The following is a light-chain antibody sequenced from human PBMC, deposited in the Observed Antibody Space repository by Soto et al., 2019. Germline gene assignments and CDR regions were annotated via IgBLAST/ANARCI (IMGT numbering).Light chain of an antibody. J-gene: IGKJ2*01. CDR2: GAS. V-gene: IGKV3-15*01. CDR1: QSVSTY. CDR3: QQYDSWPPSYT. Sequence: EIVMTQSPATLSVSLGDRATLSCRASQSVSTYLAWYQQKPGQAPRLLIYGASTRATGIQARFSGSGSETDFTLTIISLQSEDFAVYYCQQYDSWPPSYTFGQGNKLEIK.